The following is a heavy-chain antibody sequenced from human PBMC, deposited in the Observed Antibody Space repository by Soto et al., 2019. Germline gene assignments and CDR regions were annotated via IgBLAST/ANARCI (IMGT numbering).Heavy chain of an antibody. J-gene: IGHJ6*02. V-gene: IGHV1-69*01. CDR1: GGTFSSYA. CDR2: IIPIFGTA. D-gene: IGHD5-12*01. Sequence: QVQLVQSVAEVKKPGSSVKVSCKASGGTFSSYAISWVRQAPGQGLEWMGGIIPIFGTANYAQKFQGRVTITADESTRTADMALSSLRSEDTAVYYCARAGRDGYNYYYYYGMDGWGQGTTVTVSS. CDR3: ARAGRDGYNYYYYYGMDG.